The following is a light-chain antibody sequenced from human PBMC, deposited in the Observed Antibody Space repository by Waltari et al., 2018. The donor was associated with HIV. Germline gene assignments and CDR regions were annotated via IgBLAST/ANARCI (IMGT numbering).Light chain of an antibody. V-gene: IGLV2-23*02. CDR2: DVS. Sequence: QSALTQPASVSGFPGPSITISCTGSRRAVCRYNSVSWYQQHPGKAPKLMIYDVSKRPSGVSNRFSGSKSGNTASLTISGLQAEDEADYYCCSYAGSNTYLFGTGTEVTVL. J-gene: IGLJ1*01. CDR3: CSYAGSNTYL. CDR1: RRAVCRYNS.